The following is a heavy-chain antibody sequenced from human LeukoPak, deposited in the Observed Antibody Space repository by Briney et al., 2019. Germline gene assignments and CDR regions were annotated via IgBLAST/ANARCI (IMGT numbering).Heavy chain of an antibody. J-gene: IGHJ3*02. CDR1: GGSISSGGYY. V-gene: IGHV4-31*03. CDR3: ASSGITMSGNAFDI. D-gene: IGHD3-22*01. Sequence: PSETLSLTCTVSGGSISSGGYYWSWIRQHPGKGLEWIGYIYYSGSTYYNPSLKSRVTISVDTSKNQFSLKLSSVTAADTAVYYCASSGITMSGNAFDIWGQGTMVTVSS. CDR2: IYYSGST.